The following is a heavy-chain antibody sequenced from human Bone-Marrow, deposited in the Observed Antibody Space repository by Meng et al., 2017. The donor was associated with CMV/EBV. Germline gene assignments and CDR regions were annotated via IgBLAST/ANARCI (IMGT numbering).Heavy chain of an antibody. D-gene: IGHD2-2*02. CDR1: GYTFTGYY. J-gene: IGHJ5*02. V-gene: IGHV1-2*02. CDR3: ARDLRGCSSTSCYTSVWFDP. Sequence: ASVKVSCKASGYTFTGYYMHWVRQAPGQGLEWMGWINPNSGGTNYAQKFQGRVTMTRDTSISTAYMELSRLRSDDTAVYYCARDLRGCSSTSCYTSVWFDPWGQGTLVTFYS. CDR2: INPNSGGT.